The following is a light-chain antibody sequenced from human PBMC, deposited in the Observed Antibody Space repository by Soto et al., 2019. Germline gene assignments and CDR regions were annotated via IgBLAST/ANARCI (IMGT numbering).Light chain of an antibody. CDR2: DAS. J-gene: IGKJ2*01. Sequence: DIVLTQSPATLSLSPGERATLSCRASQSVSSDLAWYKQKPGQAPRLLIYDASNRATGIPARFSGSGSGTDFTLTISSLEPEDVAVYYCQQRSNWPLYTFGQGTKLEIK. V-gene: IGKV3-11*01. CDR1: QSVSSD. CDR3: QQRSNWPLYT.